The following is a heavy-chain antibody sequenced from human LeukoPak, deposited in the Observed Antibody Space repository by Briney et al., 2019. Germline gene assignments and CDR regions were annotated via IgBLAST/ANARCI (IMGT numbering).Heavy chain of an antibody. D-gene: IGHD5-12*01. CDR3: ARVSGYDWESFYDY. V-gene: IGHV4-59*01. J-gene: IGHJ4*02. CDR2: IYYSGST. CDR1: GGSISSYY. Sequence: SETLSLTCTVSGGSISSYYWSWIRQPPGKGLEWIGYIYYSGSTNYNPSLKSRVTISVATPKNQFSLKLSSVTAADTAVYYCARVSGYDWESFYDYWGQGTLVTVSS.